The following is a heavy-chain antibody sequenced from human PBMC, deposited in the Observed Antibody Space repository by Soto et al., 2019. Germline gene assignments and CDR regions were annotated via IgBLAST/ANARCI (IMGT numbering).Heavy chain of an antibody. CDR2: IYYSGST. CDR1: GGSISGDY. D-gene: IGHD6-19*01. V-gene: IGHV4-59*08. J-gene: IGHJ5*02. Sequence: SETLSLTCTVSGGSISGDYWSWIGQPPGKGLEWIGHIYYSGSTNYNPSLKSRVTISVDTSKSQFSLKLSSVTAADTAVYYCARRVAVAGNVWFDPWGQGTLVTVSS. CDR3: ARRVAVAGNVWFDP.